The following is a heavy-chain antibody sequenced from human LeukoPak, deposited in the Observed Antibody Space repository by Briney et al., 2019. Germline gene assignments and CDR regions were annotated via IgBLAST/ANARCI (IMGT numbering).Heavy chain of an antibody. CDR2: IDPNSGGT. J-gene: IGHJ2*01. Sequence: ASVKVSCKASGYTFTGYYMHWVRQAPGQGLEWMGWIDPNSGGTNYAKNFQGRVTMTRDTSITTAYMELRGLRSDDTAVYYCARGVGSGWYFDLWGRGTLVTVSS. D-gene: IGHD3-10*01. CDR3: ARGVGSGWYFDL. CDR1: GYTFTGYY. V-gene: IGHV1-2*02.